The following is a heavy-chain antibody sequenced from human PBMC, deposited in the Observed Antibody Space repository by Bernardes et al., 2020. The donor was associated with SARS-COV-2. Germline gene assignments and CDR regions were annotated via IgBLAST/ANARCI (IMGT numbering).Heavy chain of an antibody. D-gene: IGHD3-3*01. CDR3: ARDLGYDFWSGYFGGYGMDV. J-gene: IGHJ6*02. Sequence: GRSLRPSCAASGFTFSSYAMHWVRQAPGKGLEWVAVISYDGSNKYYADSVKGRFTISRDNSKNTLYLQMNSLRAEDTAVYYCARDLGYDFWSGYFGGYGMDVWGQGTTVTVSS. CDR1: GFTFSSYA. V-gene: IGHV3-30-3*01. CDR2: ISYDGSNK.